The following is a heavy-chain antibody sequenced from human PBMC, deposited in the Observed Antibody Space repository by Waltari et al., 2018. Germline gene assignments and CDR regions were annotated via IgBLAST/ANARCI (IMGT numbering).Heavy chain of an antibody. CDR3: ARDPLSRVAVAGILLKY. CDR1: GFTFSIHE. Sequence: EVQLVESGGELVQPGGSLRLSCTASGFTFSIHETNGVRQSPGRGLEWVAYISGSGTTKYADSVKGRFTISRVNARDSLYLQMNSLRVEDTAIYYCARDPLSRVAVAGILLKYWGQGTLVTVSS. J-gene: IGHJ4*02. V-gene: IGHV3-48*03. CDR2: ISGSGTT. D-gene: IGHD6-19*01.